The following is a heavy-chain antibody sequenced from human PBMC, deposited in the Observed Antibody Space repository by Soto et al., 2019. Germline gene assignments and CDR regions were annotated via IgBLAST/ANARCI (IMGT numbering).Heavy chain of an antibody. CDR2: ISWNSGSI. J-gene: IGHJ3*02. CDR3: AKDKFPRSIAGSTGPDDAFDI. V-gene: IGHV3-9*01. D-gene: IGHD6-6*01. Sequence: LRLSCAASGFTFDDYAMHWVRQAPGKGLEWVSGISWNSGSIGYADSVKGRFTISRDNAKNSLYLQMNSLRAEDTALYYCAKDKFPRSIAGSTGPDDAFDIWGQGTMVTVSS. CDR1: GFTFDDYA.